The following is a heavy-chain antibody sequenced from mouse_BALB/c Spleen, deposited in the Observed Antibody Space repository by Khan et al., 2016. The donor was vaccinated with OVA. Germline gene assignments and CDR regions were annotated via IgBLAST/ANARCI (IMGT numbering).Heavy chain of an antibody. CDR3: ARTARIKY. CDR1: GYSITSGYG. J-gene: IGHJ2*01. Sequence: EVKLEVSGPGLVKPSQSLSLTCTVTGYSITSGYGWNWIRQFPGNKLEWMGYISYSGSTNYNPSLKSRISITRDTSKNQFFLQLNSVTTEDTATYYCARTARIKYWGQGTTHTVSS. V-gene: IGHV3-2*02. CDR2: ISYSGST. D-gene: IGHD1-2*01.